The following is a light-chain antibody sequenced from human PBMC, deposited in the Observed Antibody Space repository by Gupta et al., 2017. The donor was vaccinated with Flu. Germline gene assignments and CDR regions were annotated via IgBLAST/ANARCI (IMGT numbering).Light chain of an antibody. CDR3: QQSYTTPLFT. CDR1: QSISSY. Sequence: SSLSASVGDRVTITCRASQSISSYLNWYQQKPGKAPKLLIYAASRLQSGVPSRFSGSGSGTDFTLTISSLQPEDFATYYCQQSYTTPLFTFGHGTKVHIK. J-gene: IGKJ3*01. V-gene: IGKV1-39*01. CDR2: AAS.